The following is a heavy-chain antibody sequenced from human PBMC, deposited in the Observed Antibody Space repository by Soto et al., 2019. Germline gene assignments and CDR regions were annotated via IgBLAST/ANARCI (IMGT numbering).Heavy chain of an antibody. CDR3: ARDRPALLLTYYGMDV. V-gene: IGHV1-69*01. Sequence: QVQLVQSGAEVKKPGSSVKVSYKASGGTFSSYAVSWVRQAPGQGLEWMGGIIPIFGTANYAQKFQGRVTITADESTSTAYTELSSLRSEDTAVYYCARDRPALLLTYYGMDVWGQGTTVTVSS. CDR2: IIPIFGTA. J-gene: IGHJ6*02. D-gene: IGHD2-15*01. CDR1: GGTFSSYA.